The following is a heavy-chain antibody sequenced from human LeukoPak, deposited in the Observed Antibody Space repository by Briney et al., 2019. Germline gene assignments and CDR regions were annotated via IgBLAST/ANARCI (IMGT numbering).Heavy chain of an antibody. V-gene: IGHV4-59*01. CDR3: ARGPGLLWSPYYFDY. CDR1: GGSISSYY. CDR2: IYYSGST. J-gene: IGHJ4*02. Sequence: PSETLSLTCTVSGGSISSYYWSWIRQPLGKGLEWIGYIYYSGSTNYNPSLKSRVTISVDTSKNQFSLKLSSVTAADTAVYYCARGPGLLWSPYYFDYWGQGTLVTVSS. D-gene: IGHD2-15*01.